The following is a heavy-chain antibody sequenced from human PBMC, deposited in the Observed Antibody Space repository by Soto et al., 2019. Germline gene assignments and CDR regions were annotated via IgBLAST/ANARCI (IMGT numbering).Heavy chain of an antibody. CDR3: AKGGGSCCFDN. CDR2: ISGSGGNST. D-gene: IGHD2-15*01. J-gene: IGHJ4*02. CDR1: GFTFSTYA. V-gene: IGHV3-23*01. Sequence: EVQLLESGGGLVQPGGSLRLSCAASGFTFSTYAMSWVRQAPGKGPEWVSAISGSGGNSTFYGDSVKGRFTISRDNSKNTLYLQMNSLGAEDTAVYYCAKGGGSCCFDNWGQGTLVTVSS.